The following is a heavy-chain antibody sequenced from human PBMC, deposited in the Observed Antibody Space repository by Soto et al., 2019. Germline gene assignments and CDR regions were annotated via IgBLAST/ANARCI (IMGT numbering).Heavy chain of an antibody. CDR2: ISYDGSNK. CDR3: TRGLLTDFFDY. V-gene: IGHV3-30-3*02. J-gene: IGHJ4*02. CDR1: GFTFDTYA. Sequence: SGFTFDTYAMHWVRQAPGKGLEWVAVISYDGSNKFYAGSVKSRFTVSRDNSKNTLYLQVNSLRNDDTAVYYCTRGLLTDFFDYWGQGALVTVSS.